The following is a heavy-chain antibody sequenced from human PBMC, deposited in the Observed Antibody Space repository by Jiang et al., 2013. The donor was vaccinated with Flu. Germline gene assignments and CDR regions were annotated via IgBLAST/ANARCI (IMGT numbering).Heavy chain of an antibody. CDR3: AKETAAGTWYYYGMDV. J-gene: IGHJ6*02. V-gene: IGHV3-23*01. Sequence: VQLLESGGGLVQPGGSLRLSCAASGFTFSTYAMSWVRQAPGKGLEWVSAISGSGGSTYYADSVKGRFTISRDNSNNTLYLQMNSLRAEDTAVYYCAKETAAGTWYYYGMDVWGQGTTVTVSS. D-gene: IGHD6-13*01. CDR1: GFTFSTYA. CDR2: ISGSGGST.